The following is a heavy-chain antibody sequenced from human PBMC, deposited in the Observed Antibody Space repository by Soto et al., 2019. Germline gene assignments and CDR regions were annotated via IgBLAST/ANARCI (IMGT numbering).Heavy chain of an antibody. CDR3: ASLPRIAAALTNGDY. CDR2: IYYSGST. V-gene: IGHV4-39*01. D-gene: IGHD6-13*01. Sequence: SETLSLTCTVSGGSISSSSYYWGWIRQPPGKGLEWIGSIYYSGSTYYNPSLKSRVTISVDTSKNQFSLKLSSVTAADTVVYYCASLPRIAAALTNGDYWGQGTLVTVSS. J-gene: IGHJ4*02. CDR1: GGSISSSSYY.